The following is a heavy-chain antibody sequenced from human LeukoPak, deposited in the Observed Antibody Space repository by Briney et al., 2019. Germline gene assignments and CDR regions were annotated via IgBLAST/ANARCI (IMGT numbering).Heavy chain of an antibody. J-gene: IGHJ4*02. CDR2: IWFGGTKN. V-gene: IGHV3-30*02. Sequence: GGSLRLSCAASGFSFSSHGVHWVRQAPGKGLEWVAVIWFGGTKNFYADSVRGRFTISRDNSKNMLYLQMNSLRPEDTAVYYCAKAEGFCSSNNCYGPDYWGQGTLVTVSS. CDR3: AKAEGFCSSNNCYGPDY. CDR1: GFSFSSHG. D-gene: IGHD2-2*01.